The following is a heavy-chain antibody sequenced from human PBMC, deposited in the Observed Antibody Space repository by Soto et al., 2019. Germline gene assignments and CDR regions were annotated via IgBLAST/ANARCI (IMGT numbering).Heavy chain of an antibody. V-gene: IGHV3-23*01. CDR2: ISGSGGST. CDR3: AKYSRSSWYYFDD. Sequence: PGGSLRLSCVVSGFTFSNYAMSWVRQAPGKGLEWVSGISGSGGSTDYADSVRGRFTISRDNSKNTLDLQMNSLRVEDTAVYYCAKYSRSSWYYFDDWGQGSPVIVSS. CDR1: GFTFSNYA. D-gene: IGHD6-13*01. J-gene: IGHJ4*02.